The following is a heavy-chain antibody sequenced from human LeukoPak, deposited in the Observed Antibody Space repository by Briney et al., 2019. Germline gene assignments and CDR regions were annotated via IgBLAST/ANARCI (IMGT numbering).Heavy chain of an antibody. CDR2: IHHSGSD. J-gene: IGHJ5*02. CDR1: GYSISSAYY. V-gene: IGHV4-38-2*01. CDR3: ARLGYCSSTSCYFET. D-gene: IGHD2-2*01. Sequence: SETLSLTCAVSGYSISSAYYWGWIRQPPGKGLEWIASIHHSGSDDYNPSLKSRVTISTDTSKNQFSLNLRFMNAADTAVYYCARLGYCSSTSCYFETWGQGTLGTVSS.